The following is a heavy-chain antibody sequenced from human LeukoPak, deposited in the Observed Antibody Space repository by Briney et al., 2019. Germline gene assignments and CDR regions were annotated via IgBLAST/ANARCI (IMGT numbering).Heavy chain of an antibody. Sequence: SETLSLTCTVSGGSISSYYWSWIRQPPGKGLEWIGEINHSGSTNYNPSLKSRVTISVDTSKNQFSLKLSSVTAADTAVYYCARPSYGDYVAGFDYWGQGTLVTVSS. CDR3: ARPSYGDYVAGFDY. CDR2: INHSGST. J-gene: IGHJ4*02. CDR1: GGSISSYY. D-gene: IGHD4-17*01. V-gene: IGHV4-34*01.